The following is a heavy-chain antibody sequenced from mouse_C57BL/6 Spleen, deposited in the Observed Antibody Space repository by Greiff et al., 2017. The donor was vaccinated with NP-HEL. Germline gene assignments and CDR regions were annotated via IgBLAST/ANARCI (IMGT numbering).Heavy chain of an antibody. CDR2: INPNNGGT. J-gene: IGHJ2*01. D-gene: IGHD2-4*01. V-gene: IGHV1-26*01. Sequence: EVQLQQSGPELVKPGASVKISCKASGYTFTDYYMNWVKQSHGKSLEWIGDINPNNGGTSYNQKFKGKATLTVDKSSSTAYMELRSLTSEDSAVYYCARSLYDYDGVYYFDYWGQGTTLTVSS. CDR3: ARSLYDYDGVYYFDY. CDR1: GYTFTDYY.